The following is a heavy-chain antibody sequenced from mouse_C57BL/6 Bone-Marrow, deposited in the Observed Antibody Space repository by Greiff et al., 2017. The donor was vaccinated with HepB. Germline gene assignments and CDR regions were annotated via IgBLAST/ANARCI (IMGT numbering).Heavy chain of an antibody. V-gene: IGHV1-82*01. J-gene: IGHJ4*01. CDR2: IYPGDGDT. CDR3: ARTIGRFHMDD. Sequence: VQLQQSGPELVKPGASVKISCKASGYAFSSSWMNWVKQRPGKGLEWIGRIYPGDGDTNYNGKFKGKATLTADKSSSTAYMQLSSLTSEDSAVYVCARTIGRFHMDDWGQGPSVTVSS. CDR1: GYAFSSSW. D-gene: IGHD1-1*02.